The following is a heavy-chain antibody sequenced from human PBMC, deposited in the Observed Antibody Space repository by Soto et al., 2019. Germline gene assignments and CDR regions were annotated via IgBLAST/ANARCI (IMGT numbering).Heavy chain of an antibody. CDR1: GFTFSNYG. Sequence: EVHLVESGGGLVQPGGSLRLSCAASGFTFSNYGMNWARQAPGRGLEWVTHINAPGETKSYSDSVKGRCTVSRDDAKNSLYLQMSSLRADDTAIYYCARDPEGINDFDYWGQGTLVTVSS. V-gene: IGHV3-48*04. D-gene: IGHD2-21*01. CDR3: ARDPEGINDFDY. CDR2: INAPGETK. J-gene: IGHJ4*02.